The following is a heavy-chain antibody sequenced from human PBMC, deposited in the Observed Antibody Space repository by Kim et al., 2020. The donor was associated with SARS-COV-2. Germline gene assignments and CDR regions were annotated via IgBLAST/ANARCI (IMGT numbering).Heavy chain of an antibody. V-gene: IGHV1-18*01. D-gene: IGHD3-9*01. CDR2: ITVYNGNT. J-gene: IGHJ6*02. CDR3: AKENSLAYFGMDV. Sequence: ASVKVSCKASGNRFTSYSVSWVRQAPGQGLEWMGWITVYNGNTDYAQKFQGRITLTTDAPASTAYMELRSLRSDDTVVYFCAKENSLAYFGMDVWGQGTTVIVSS. CDR1: GNRFTSYS.